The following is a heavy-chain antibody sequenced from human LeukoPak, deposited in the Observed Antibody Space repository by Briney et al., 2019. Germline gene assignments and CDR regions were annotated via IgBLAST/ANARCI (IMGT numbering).Heavy chain of an antibody. CDR3: ARAGGTRYYFDY. CDR1: GVTFSSYA. J-gene: IGHJ4*02. Sequence: GGSLRLSCAAAGVTFSSYAMHLVRQAPGKGLEWVAVISYDGSNKYYADSVKGRFTISGDNSKNTLYLQMNSLRAEDTAVYYCARAGGTRYYFDYWGQGTLVTVSS. V-gene: IGHV3-30-3*01. D-gene: IGHD1-7*01. CDR2: ISYDGSNK.